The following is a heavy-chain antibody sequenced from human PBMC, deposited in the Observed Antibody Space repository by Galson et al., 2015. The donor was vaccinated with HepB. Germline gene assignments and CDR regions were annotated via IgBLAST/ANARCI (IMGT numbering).Heavy chain of an antibody. V-gene: IGHV4-39*01. J-gene: IGHJ4*02. CDR1: GGSISDSAYY. CDR3: VSPSVGSSWYGGVDY. D-gene: IGHD6-13*01. CDR2: SYHNGNT. Sequence: ETLSLTCSVAGGSISDSAYYWGWIRQPPGEGLEWIASSYHNGNTYYNPSLKSRVSISVDTSKNQFSLRLNSVTAADTAVYYCVSPSVGSSWYGGVDYWGPGSLVTVSS.